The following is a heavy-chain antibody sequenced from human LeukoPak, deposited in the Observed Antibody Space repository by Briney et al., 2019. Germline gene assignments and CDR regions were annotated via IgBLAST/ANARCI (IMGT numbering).Heavy chain of an antibody. Sequence: PGGSLRLSCAASGFTVSSNYMSWVRQAPGKGLEWVSVIYSGGSTYYADSVKGRFTISRDNSKNTLYLRMNSLRVEDTAVYYCAKPRRAATLDYWGQGTLVTVSS. J-gene: IGHJ4*02. D-gene: IGHD2-15*01. CDR3: AKPRRAATLDY. CDR2: IYSGGST. V-gene: IGHV3-53*01. CDR1: GFTVSSNY.